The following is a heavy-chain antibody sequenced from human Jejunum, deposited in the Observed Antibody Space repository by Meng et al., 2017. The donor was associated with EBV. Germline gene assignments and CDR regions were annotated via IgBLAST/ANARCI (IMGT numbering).Heavy chain of an antibody. CDR3: ARRYGDYVRYFDS. Sequence: QYTLKGSGPTLVKPTETLTLTCTVSGFSLSTSGVGVGWIRQPPGKALEWLAHIYWDENKRYSTSLRSRLSIMKDTSKSQVVLTMTNMDPVDTATYYCARRYGDYVRYFDSWGQGILVTVSS. CDR1: GFSLSTSGVG. D-gene: IGHD4-17*01. J-gene: IGHJ4*02. V-gene: IGHV2-5*02. CDR2: IYWDENK.